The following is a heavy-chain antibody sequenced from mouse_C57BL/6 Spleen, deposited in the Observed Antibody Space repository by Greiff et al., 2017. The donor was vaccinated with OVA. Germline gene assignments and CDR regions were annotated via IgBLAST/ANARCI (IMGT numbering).Heavy chain of an antibody. Sequence: VKLQQSGAELVKPGASVKMSCKASGYTFTSYWITWVKQRPGQGLEWIGDIYPGSGSTNYNEKFKSKATLTVDTSSSTAYMQLSSLTSEDSAVYYCARFHYYGSSYNFDYWGQGTTLTVSS. J-gene: IGHJ2*01. D-gene: IGHD1-1*01. CDR2: IYPGSGST. V-gene: IGHV1-55*01. CDR3: ARFHYYGSSYNFDY. CDR1: GYTFTSYW.